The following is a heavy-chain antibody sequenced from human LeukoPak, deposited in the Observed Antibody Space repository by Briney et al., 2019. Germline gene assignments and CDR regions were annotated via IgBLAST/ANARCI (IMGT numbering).Heavy chain of an antibody. Sequence: SVKVSCKASGGTLSSYAISWVRHAPGQGLEWMGRIIPILGIANHAQKFQGRVTITAEKSTSTAYMELSSLRSEDTAVYYCARGCSGGSFYLDYWGQGTLVTVSS. CDR2: IIPILGIA. J-gene: IGHJ4*02. V-gene: IGHV1-69*04. CDR3: ARGCSGGSFYLDY. D-gene: IGHD2-15*01. CDR1: GGTLSSYA.